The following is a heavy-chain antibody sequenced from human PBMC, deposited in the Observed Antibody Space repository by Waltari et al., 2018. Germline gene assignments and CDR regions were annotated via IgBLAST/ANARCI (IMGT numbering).Heavy chain of an antibody. CDR3: ASPPLGSTVTIYY. CDR2: IYYSGST. D-gene: IGHD4-17*01. CDR1: GGSISSSSYY. V-gene: IGHV4-39*01. J-gene: IGHJ4*02. Sequence: QLQLQESGPGLVKPSETLSLTCTVSGGSISSSSYYWGWIRQPPGKGLEWIGSIYYSGSTYYTPSLKSRVTISVDTSKNQFSLKLSSVTAADTAVYYCASPPLGSTVTIYYWGQGTLVTVSS.